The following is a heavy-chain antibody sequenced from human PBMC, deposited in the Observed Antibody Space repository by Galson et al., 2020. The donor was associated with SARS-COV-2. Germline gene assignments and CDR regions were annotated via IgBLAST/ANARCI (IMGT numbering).Heavy chain of an antibody. CDR1: GFTFSNAW. D-gene: IGHD3-16*02. CDR2: IKSKTDGGTT. J-gene: IGHJ4*02. Sequence: GGSLRLSCAASGFTFSNAWMSWARQAPGKGLEWVGRIKSKTDGGTTDYAAPVKGRFTISRDDSKNTLYLQMNSLKTEDTAVYYCTTDRIYDYVWGSYRYGYWGQGTLVTVSS. V-gene: IGHV3-15*01. CDR3: TTDRIYDYVWGSYRYGY.